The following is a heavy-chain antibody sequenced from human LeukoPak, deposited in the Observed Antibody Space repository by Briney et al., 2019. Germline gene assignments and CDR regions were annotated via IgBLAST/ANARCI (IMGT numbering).Heavy chain of an antibody. J-gene: IGHJ6*03. V-gene: IGHV3-11*01. CDR1: GFKFSDYY. Sequence: GGSLRLSCAASGFKFSDYYMTWIRQAPGKGLEWVSYISNSSDSIYYADSVEGRFTISRDNAKNSLYLQMNSLRAEDTALYYCARGKYPDNDDYMDVWGKGTTVIVSS. D-gene: IGHD1-1*01. CDR2: ISNSSDSI. CDR3: ARGKYPDNDDYMDV.